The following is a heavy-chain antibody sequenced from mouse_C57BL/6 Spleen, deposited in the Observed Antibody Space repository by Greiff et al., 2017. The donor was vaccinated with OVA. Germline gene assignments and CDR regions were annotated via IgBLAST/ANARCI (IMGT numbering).Heavy chain of an antibody. CDR3: AREIDYDYDRGY. V-gene: IGHV1-64*01. CDR2: IHPTSGST. J-gene: IGHJ2*01. CDR1: GYTFTSYW. Sequence: QVQLKQSGAELVKPGASVKLSCKASGYTFTSYWMHWVKQRPGQGLEWIGMIHPTSGSTNYNEKFKSKATLTVDKSSSTAYMQLSSLTSEDSAVYYCAREIDYDYDRGYWGQGTTLTVSS. D-gene: IGHD2-4*01.